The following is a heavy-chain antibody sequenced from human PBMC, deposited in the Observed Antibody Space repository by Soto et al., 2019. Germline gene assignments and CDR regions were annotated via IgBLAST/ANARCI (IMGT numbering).Heavy chain of an antibody. CDR3: ARNRYSSGWYDLDY. J-gene: IGHJ4*02. CDR1: GFTFSSYG. CDR2: IWYDGRNK. Sequence: QVQLVESGGGVVQPGRSLRLSCAASGFTFSSYGMHWVRQAPRKRLEWVAVIWYDGRNKYYADSVKGRFTISRDNSKNALYLQMNSLRVEDTAVYYWARNRYSSGWYDLDYWGQGTLVTVSS. V-gene: IGHV3-33*01. D-gene: IGHD6-19*01.